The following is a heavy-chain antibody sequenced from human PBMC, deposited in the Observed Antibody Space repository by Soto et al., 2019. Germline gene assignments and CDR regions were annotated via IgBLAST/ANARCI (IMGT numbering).Heavy chain of an antibody. Sequence: ASVKVSCKASGYTFTSYGISWVLQAPGQGLEWMGWISAYNGNTNYAQKLQGRVTMTTDTSTSTAYMELRSLRSDDTAVYYCARAPTRKYYDFWSGFLEYGMDVWGQGTTVTVSS. V-gene: IGHV1-18*01. CDR3: ARAPTRKYYDFWSGFLEYGMDV. CDR2: ISAYNGNT. CDR1: GYTFTSYG. J-gene: IGHJ6*02. D-gene: IGHD3-3*01.